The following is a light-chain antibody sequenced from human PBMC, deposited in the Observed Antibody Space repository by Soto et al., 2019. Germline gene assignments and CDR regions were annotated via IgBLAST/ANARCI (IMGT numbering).Light chain of an antibody. J-gene: IGKJ1*01. CDR3: QQYGSSGT. CDR2: GAS. Sequence: EIVLTQSQCTLSWSPGERATLSCSASQSVSLTALAWYQHKPRQAPRLLIYGASFRATGIPDRLSGSGSGTEFTLTISRMEPEDFAVYYCQQYGSSGTFGQGTKVDIK. CDR1: QSVSLTA. V-gene: IGKV3-20*01.